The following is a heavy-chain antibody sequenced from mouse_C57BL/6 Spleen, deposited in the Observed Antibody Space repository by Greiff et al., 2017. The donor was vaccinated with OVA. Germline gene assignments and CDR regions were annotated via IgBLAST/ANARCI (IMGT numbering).Heavy chain of an antibody. Sequence: QVQLKQSGPELVKTGASVKISCKASGYAFSSSWMNWVKQRPGKGLEWIGRIYPGDGDTNYNGKFKGKATLTADKSSSTAYMQLSSLTSEDSAVYFCARTGWLLRPCDYWGQGTTLTVSS. D-gene: IGHD2-3*01. CDR2: IYPGDGDT. CDR3: ARTGWLLRPCDY. CDR1: GYAFSSSW. J-gene: IGHJ2*01. V-gene: IGHV1-82*01.